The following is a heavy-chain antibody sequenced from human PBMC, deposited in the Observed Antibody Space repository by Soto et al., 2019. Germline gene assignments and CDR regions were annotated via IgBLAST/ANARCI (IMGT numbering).Heavy chain of an antibody. V-gene: IGHV3-74*01. CDR2: INSDGSVS. J-gene: IGHJ6*03. CDR3: ARGDGVGGTCYSLAGSFYYYMDV. Sequence: EVQLVESGGGLVQPGGSLRLSCAASGFTFSNYWMYWVRQAPGKGLVWVSRINSDGSVSSYADSVKGRLTISRDNVKNTLYLQMDGLRAEDTAVYYCARGDGVGGTCYSLAGSFYYYMDVWGKGTTVTVFS. D-gene: IGHD2-15*01. CDR1: GFTFSNYW.